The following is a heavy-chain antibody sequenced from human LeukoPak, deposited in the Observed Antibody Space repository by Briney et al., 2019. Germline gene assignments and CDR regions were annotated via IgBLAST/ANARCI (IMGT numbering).Heavy chain of an antibody. V-gene: IGHV1-69*13. D-gene: IGHD2-2*01. Sequence: SVKVSCKASGGTFSSYAISWVRQAPGQGLEWMGGIIPIFGTANYAQKFQGRVTITADESTSTAYMELSSLRSEDTAVYYCASAEYQLLGYWWDWFDPWGQGTLVTVSS. CDR2: IIPIFGTA. CDR1: GGTFSSYA. J-gene: IGHJ5*02. CDR3: ASAEYQLLGYWWDWFDP.